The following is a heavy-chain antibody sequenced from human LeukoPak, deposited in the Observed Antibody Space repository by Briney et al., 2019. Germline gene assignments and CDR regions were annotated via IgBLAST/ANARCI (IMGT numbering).Heavy chain of an antibody. Sequence: ASVKVSCKASGYTFTSYDINWVRQATGQGLEWMGWMNPNSGTTGYAQKFQGRVTMTRNTSISTAYMELSSLRSEDTAVYYCARSRSSGWYYYYYYYGMDVWGQGTTVTVSS. V-gene: IGHV1-8*01. CDR1: GYTFTSYD. J-gene: IGHJ6*02. CDR3: ARSRSSGWYYYYYYYGMDV. D-gene: IGHD6-19*01. CDR2: MNPNSGTT.